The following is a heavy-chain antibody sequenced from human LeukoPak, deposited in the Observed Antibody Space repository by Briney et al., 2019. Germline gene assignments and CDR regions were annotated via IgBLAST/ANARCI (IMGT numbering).Heavy chain of an antibody. CDR1: GYSISSGYY. Sequence: LETPSLTCAVSGYSISSGYYWGWIRQTPGKGLEWIGSIHHSGSTYYNPSLKSRVTILMDTSKNHFSLKLNSVTAADTAVYYCAGKYYYHSSGHFYVDYWGQGTLVTVS. J-gene: IGHJ4*02. CDR3: AGKYYYHSSGHFYVDY. CDR2: IHHSGST. D-gene: IGHD3-22*01. V-gene: IGHV4-38-2*01.